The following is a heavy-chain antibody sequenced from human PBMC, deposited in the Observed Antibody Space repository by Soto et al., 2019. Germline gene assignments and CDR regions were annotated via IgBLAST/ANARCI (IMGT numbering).Heavy chain of an antibody. CDR2: IIPIFGTA. J-gene: IGHJ4*02. V-gene: IGHV1-69*13. D-gene: IGHD6-13*01. CDR3: VRGLAPQQLVPFDY. Sequence: ASVKVSCKAAGGTFSSYAISWVRQAPGQGLEWMGGIIPIFGTANYAQKFQGRVTITADESTSTAYMELSSLRSEDTAVYYCVRGLAPQQLVPFDYWGQGTLVTVSS. CDR1: GGTFSSYA.